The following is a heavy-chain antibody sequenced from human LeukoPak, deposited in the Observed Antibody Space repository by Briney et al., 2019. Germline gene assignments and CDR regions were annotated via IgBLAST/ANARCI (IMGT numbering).Heavy chain of an antibody. V-gene: IGHV3-23*01. CDR2: ISDSGGST. CDR3: AKRGVVIRVILVGFHKEAYYFDS. CDR1: GFTFSTYW. J-gene: IGHJ4*02. Sequence: HTGGSLRLSCAASGFTFSTYWMNWYRQAPGKGLEWVAGISDSGGSTNYADSVKGRFTISRDNPKNTLYLQMNSLRAEDTAVYFCAKRGVVIRVILVGFHKEAYYFDSWGQGALVTVSS. D-gene: IGHD3-22*01.